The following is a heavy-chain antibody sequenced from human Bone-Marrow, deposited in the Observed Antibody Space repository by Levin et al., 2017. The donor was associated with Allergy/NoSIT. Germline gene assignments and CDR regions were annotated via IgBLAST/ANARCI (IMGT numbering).Heavy chain of an antibody. D-gene: IGHD6-19*01. V-gene: IGHV4-39*01. CDR1: GGSLSSSSYH. CDR2: IYYSGSS. Sequence: RSQTLSLTCTVSGGSLSSSSYHWGWIRQPPGKGLEWIGNIYYSGSSHYNPSLQSRVIISGDTSKNQFSLKVNSVTATDTAVYYCARILLGFSGWTPWDYWGQGALVTVSS. J-gene: IGHJ4*02. CDR3: ARILLGFSGWTPWDY.